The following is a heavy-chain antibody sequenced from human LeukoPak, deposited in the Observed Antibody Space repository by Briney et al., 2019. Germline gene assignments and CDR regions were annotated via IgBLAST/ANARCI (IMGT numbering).Heavy chain of an antibody. CDR1: GFTFSSYA. Sequence: PGGSLRLSCAVSGFTFSSYAMSWVRQAPGKGLEWVSTIRSGGGYTYYADSVKGRFTISRDNSKNTLYLQMNSLRAEDTAVYNCAKSLYYYYYMDVWGKGTTVTVSS. CDR2: IRSGGGYT. V-gene: IGHV3-23*01. J-gene: IGHJ6*03. CDR3: AKSLYYYYYMDV.